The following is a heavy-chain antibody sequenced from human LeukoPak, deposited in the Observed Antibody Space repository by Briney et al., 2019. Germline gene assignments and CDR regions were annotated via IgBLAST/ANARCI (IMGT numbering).Heavy chain of an antibody. V-gene: IGHV3-7*01. Sequence: GGSLRLSCAASGFTFTFSSSWMSWVRQAPGKGLEWVANIKQDGSEKYYVDSVKGRFTISRDNAKNSLYLQMNSLRAEDTAVYYCARSRYGSGSYYNGDYYYYYYMDVWGKGTTVTVSS. J-gene: IGHJ6*03. CDR2: IKQDGSEK. D-gene: IGHD3-10*01. CDR1: GFTFTFSSSW. CDR3: ARSRYGSGSYYNGDYYYYYYMDV.